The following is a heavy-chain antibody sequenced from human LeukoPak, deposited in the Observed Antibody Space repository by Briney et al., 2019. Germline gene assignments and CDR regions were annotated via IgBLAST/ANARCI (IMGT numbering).Heavy chain of an antibody. CDR2: IYNSGST. J-gene: IGHJ4*02. CDR3: ATTKYSSPSYYIDY. D-gene: IGHD6-6*01. V-gene: IGHV4-59*08. CDR1: GGSISSYY. Sequence: PSETLSLTCTVSGGSISSYYWSWLRQPPGKGLEWIGYIYNSGSTNYNPSLKSRVTISVDTSKNQFPLKLSSVTAADTAVYYCATTKYSSPSYYIDYWGQGTLVTVSS.